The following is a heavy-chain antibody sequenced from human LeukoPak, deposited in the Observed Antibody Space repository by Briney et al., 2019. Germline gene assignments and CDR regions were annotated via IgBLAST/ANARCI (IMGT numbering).Heavy chain of an antibody. D-gene: IGHD2-2*01. V-gene: IGHV1-18*04. CDR2: ISAYNGNT. Sequence: ASVKVSCKASGYTFTSYGISWVRQAPGQGLEWMGWISAYNGNTNYPQKLQGRVTMTTDTSTSTAYMELRSLRSDDTAVYYCARGYCSSTSCSSADFDYWGQGTLVTVSS. J-gene: IGHJ4*02. CDR3: ARGYCSSTSCSSADFDY. CDR1: GYTFTSYG.